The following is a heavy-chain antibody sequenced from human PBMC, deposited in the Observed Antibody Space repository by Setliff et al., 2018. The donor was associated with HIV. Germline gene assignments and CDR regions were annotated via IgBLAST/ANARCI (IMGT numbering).Heavy chain of an antibody. CDR1: GGSISSGSYF. CDR2: IYNSGGT. J-gene: IGHJ4*02. V-gene: IGHV4-61*01. Sequence: ETLSLTCTVSGGSISSGSYFWSWIRQSPGKGLEWIGYIYNSGGTNYNPSLKSRVTISLDTSKNQFSLRLSSVTAADTAVYYCARAPTGELDFWGQGTLVTVSS. CDR3: ARAPTGELDF. D-gene: IGHD7-27*01.